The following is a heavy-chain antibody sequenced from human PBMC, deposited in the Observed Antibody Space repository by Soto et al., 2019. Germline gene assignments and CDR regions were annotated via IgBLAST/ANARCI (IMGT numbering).Heavy chain of an antibody. CDR3: ARGYSGYDFGTNFDY. J-gene: IGHJ4*02. CDR1: GGSFSGYY. CDR2: INHSGST. V-gene: IGHV4-34*01. D-gene: IGHD5-12*01. Sequence: SETLSLTCAVYGGSFSGYYWSWIRQPPGKGLEWIGEINHSGSTNYNPSLKSRVTISVDTSKNQFSLKLSSVTAADTAVYYCARGYSGYDFGTNFDYWGQGTLVTVSS.